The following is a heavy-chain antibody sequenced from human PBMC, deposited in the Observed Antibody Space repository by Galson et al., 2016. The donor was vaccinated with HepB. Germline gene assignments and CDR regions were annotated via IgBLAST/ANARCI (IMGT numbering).Heavy chain of an antibody. J-gene: IGHJ4*02. CDR3: ARVFRRREYSGYDLVYFDY. V-gene: IGHV1-69*13. Sequence: SVKVSCKASGGTFSSYAISWVRQAPGQGLEWMGGIIPIFGTANYAQKFQGRVTITADESTSTAYMELSSLRSEDTAVYYCARVFRRREYSGYDLVYFDYWGQGTLVTVSS. CDR1: GGTFSSYA. D-gene: IGHD5-12*01. CDR2: IIPIFGTA.